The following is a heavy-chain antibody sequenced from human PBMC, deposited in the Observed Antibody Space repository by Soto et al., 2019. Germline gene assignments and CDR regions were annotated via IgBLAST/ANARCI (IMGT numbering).Heavy chain of an antibody. J-gene: IGHJ4*02. CDR2: ISHSGTTI. V-gene: IGHV3-11*01. CDR1: GFTFSDYY. Sequence: QVQLVESGGGLVKPGGSLTLSCAASGFTFSDYYMSWIRQAPGKGLEWVSYISHSGTTIYYADSVKGRFTISRDNAKNSQYLQMNSLRAEDTAVYYCARFARYGDYGESFDSWGQGTLVTVSS. CDR3: ARFARYGDYGESFDS. D-gene: IGHD4-17*01.